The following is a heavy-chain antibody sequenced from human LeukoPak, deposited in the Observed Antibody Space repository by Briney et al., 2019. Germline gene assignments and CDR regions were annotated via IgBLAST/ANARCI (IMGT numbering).Heavy chain of an antibody. J-gene: IGHJ5*02. CDR3: ARDDYGDYAGWFDP. Sequence: SETLSLTCTVSGGSISSGSYYWSWIRQPAGKGLEWIGRIYTSGSTNYNPSLKSRVTISVDTSKNQFSLKPSSVTAADTAVYYCARDDYGDYAGWFDPWGQGTLVTVSS. V-gene: IGHV4-61*02. D-gene: IGHD4-17*01. CDR2: IYTSGST. CDR1: GGSISSGSYY.